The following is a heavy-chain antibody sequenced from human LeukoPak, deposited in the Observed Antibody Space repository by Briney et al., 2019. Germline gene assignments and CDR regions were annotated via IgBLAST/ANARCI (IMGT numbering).Heavy chain of an antibody. CDR1: GYSFTSYW. V-gene: IGHV5-51*01. J-gene: IGHJ5*02. D-gene: IGHD3-10*01. Sequence: GESLKISCKGSGYSFTSYWIGWERQMPGKGLEWMGIIYPGDSDTRYSPSFQGQVTISADKSISTAYLQWSSLKASDTAMYYCARATMVRGVIDWFDPWGQGTLVTVSS. CDR3: ARATMVRGVIDWFDP. CDR2: IYPGDSDT.